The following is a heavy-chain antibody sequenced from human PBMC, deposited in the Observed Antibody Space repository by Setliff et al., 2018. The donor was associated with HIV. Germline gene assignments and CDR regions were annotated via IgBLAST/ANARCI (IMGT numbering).Heavy chain of an antibody. CDR3: AKDPSRDGYNWGAFDI. CDR2: ISGSGGST. Sequence: QPGGSLRLSCAASGLTFSSYAMSWVRQAPGKGLEWVSTISGSGGSTYYADSVKGRFTITRDNSKRTLYMQMNSLRAEDTAVYYCAKDPSRDGYNWGAFDIWGQETMVTVSS. D-gene: IGHD5-12*01. J-gene: IGHJ3*02. V-gene: IGHV3-23*01. CDR1: GLTFSSYA.